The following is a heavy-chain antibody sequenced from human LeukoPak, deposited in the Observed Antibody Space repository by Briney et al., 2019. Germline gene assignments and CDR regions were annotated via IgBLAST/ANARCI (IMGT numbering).Heavy chain of an antibody. D-gene: IGHD1-7*01. Sequence: PGGSLRLSCAASGFTFSSYSMNWVRQAPGKGLEWVSYISSSSSTIYYADSVKGRFTISRDNAKNSLYLQMNSLRAEDTAVYYCARGELSYYNYYYMDVWGKGTTVTVSS. CDR3: ARGELSYYNYYYMDV. V-gene: IGHV3-48*01. J-gene: IGHJ6*03. CDR1: GFTFSSYS. CDR2: ISSSSSTI.